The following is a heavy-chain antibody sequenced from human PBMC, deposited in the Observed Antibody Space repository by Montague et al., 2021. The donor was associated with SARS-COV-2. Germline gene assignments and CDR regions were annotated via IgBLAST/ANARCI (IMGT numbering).Heavy chain of an antibody. Sequence: TLSLTCSVSGGSISSGSYYWSWIRQPAGKGLEWIGRIYTSGGANYNPSLNSRVTISVDTSKNQLSLNLTSVTAADTAVYYCARAALPGRKYWFDPWGQGTTVTVSS. CDR2: IYTSGGA. V-gene: IGHV4-61*02. D-gene: IGHD2-2*01. CDR1: GGSISSGSYY. J-gene: IGHJ5*02. CDR3: ARAALPGRKYWFDP.